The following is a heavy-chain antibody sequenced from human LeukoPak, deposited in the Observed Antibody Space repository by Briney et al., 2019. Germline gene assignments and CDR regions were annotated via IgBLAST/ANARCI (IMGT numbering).Heavy chain of an antibody. D-gene: IGHD3-10*01. CDR3: AKDEGRWFGELSHFDY. CDR2: ISGSGGST. V-gene: IGHV3-23*01. Sequence: PGGSLRLSCAASGFTFSSYAMSWVRQAPGKGLEWVSAISGSGGSTYYADSVKGRFTISRDNSKNTLYLQMNSLRAEDTAVYYCAKDEGRWFGELSHFDYWGQGTLVTVSS. J-gene: IGHJ4*02. CDR1: GFTFSSYA.